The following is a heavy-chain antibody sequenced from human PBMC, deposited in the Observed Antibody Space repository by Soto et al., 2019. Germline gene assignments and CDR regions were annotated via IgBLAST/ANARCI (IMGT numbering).Heavy chain of an antibody. D-gene: IGHD6-6*01. J-gene: IGHJ6*02. Sequence: SETLSLTCSVSSDSMDSGGYYWSWIRQHPGKGLEWIGYIYSNGDTYYNPSLKSRVTISVDTSKNQFSLNLTSVTAADTAVYYCARRGGSSSGYYYYAMDVWGQGTTVTVSS. CDR1: SDSMDSGGYY. V-gene: IGHV4-31*03. CDR2: IYSNGDT. CDR3: ARRGGSSSGYYYYAMDV.